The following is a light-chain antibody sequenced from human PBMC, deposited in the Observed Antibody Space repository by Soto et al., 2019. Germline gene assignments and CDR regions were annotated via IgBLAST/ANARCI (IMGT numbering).Light chain of an antibody. V-gene: IGKV3-20*01. CDR1: QSVSSSY. CDR2: GAS. J-gene: IGKJ1*01. CDR3: QQYGSSPQT. Sequence: EIVLTQFPGTLSLSPGERATLSCRASQSVSSSYLAWYQQQPGQAPRLLIYGASSRATGIPDRFSGSGSGTDFTLTISRLEPEDFAVYYCQQYGSSPQTFGQGTKVDIK.